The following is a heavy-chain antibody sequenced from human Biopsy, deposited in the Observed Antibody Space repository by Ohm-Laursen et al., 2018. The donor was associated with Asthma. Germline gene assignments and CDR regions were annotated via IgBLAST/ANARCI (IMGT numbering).Heavy chain of an antibody. Sequence: SLRLSCAASGFTFSSFGMHWVRQAPGKGLEWVAVISFDGIHKYYADSVKGRYTVSRDNSQNTLNLEMTSLKAEDTALYYCARVAVGSSWVYSYYGMDVWGQGTTVTVSS. J-gene: IGHJ6*02. V-gene: IGHV3-30*03. CDR1: GFTFSSFG. CDR3: ARVAVGSSWVYSYYGMDV. CDR2: ISFDGIHK. D-gene: IGHD6-13*01.